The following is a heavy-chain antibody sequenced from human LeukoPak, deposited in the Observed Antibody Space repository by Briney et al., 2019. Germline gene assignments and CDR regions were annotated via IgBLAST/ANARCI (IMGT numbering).Heavy chain of an antibody. CDR3: ARDYGGSSPFDY. J-gene: IGHJ4*02. CDR1: GFTFSSYA. Sequence: GGSLRLSCAASGFTFSSYAMTWVRQAPGKGLEWGSTISGSGDIIYYADSVKGRFTISRDNPKNTLYLQMNSLRAEDTAVYYCARDYGGSSPFDYWGQGTLVTVSS. D-gene: IGHD4-23*01. CDR2: ISGSGDII. V-gene: IGHV3-23*01.